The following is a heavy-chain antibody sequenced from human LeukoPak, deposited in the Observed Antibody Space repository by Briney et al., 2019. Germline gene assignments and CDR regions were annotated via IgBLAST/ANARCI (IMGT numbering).Heavy chain of an antibody. D-gene: IGHD4-23*01. CDR1: GGSISSYY. CDR2: IYSSGST. CDR3: ATLTGGDDAFDI. V-gene: IGHV4-4*07. Sequence: TSETLSLTCTVSGGSISSYYWSWIRQPAGKGLEWIGRIYSSGSTNYNPSLKSRVTISVDTSKNRFSLKLSSVTAADTAVYYCATLTGGDDAFDIWGQGTMVTVSS. J-gene: IGHJ3*02.